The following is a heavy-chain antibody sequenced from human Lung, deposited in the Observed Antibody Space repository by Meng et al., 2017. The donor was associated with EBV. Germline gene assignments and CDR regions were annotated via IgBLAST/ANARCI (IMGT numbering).Heavy chain of an antibody. Sequence: QVWLVQSGAEVKKPGASGKVSCKASGYTFTSYGISWVRQAPGQGLEWMGGINPNSGGTNYAQKFQGRVTMTRDTSISTAYMELSRLRSDDTAVYYCARDTSNWFDPWGQGTLVTVSS. J-gene: IGHJ5*02. CDR3: ARDTSNWFDP. V-gene: IGHV1-2*02. CDR1: GYTFTSYG. CDR2: INPNSGGT.